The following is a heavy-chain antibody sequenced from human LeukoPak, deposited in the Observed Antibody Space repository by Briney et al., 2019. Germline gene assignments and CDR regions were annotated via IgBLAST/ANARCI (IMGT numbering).Heavy chain of an antibody. D-gene: IGHD5-24*01. J-gene: IGHJ4*02. CDR2: ISYDGSNK. CDR3: ARGDGYKYPPSL. CDR1: GFTFSSYA. Sequence: GGSLRLSCAASGFTFSSYAMHWVRQAPGKGLEWVAVISYDGSNKYYAGSVKGRFTISRDNSKNTLYLQMNSLRAEGTAVYYCARGDGYKYPPSLWGQGTLVTVSS. V-gene: IGHV3-30*04.